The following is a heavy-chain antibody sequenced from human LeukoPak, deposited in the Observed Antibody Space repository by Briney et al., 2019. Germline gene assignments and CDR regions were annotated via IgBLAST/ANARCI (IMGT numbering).Heavy chain of an antibody. J-gene: IGHJ3*02. Sequence: PSETLSLPCTVSGYSISRGYYWGWIRQPPGKGLEWIGSIYHSGSTYYNPSLKSRVTISVDKSKTQFSLKLSSVTAADTAVYYCARDKLEPRYAFVIWGQGTMVTVSS. D-gene: IGHD3-10*01. CDR1: GYSISRGYY. CDR2: IYHSGST. CDR3: ARDKLEPRYAFVI. V-gene: IGHV4-38-2*02.